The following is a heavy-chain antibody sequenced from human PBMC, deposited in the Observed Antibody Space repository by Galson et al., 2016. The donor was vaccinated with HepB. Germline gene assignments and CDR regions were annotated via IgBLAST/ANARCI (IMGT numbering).Heavy chain of an antibody. CDR3: ARDFSKYGQDYFDY. CDR2: INPGGGST. Sequence: SVKVSCKASGYTFTSYYIHWVRQAPGQGLEWMGIINPGGGSTTYAQNFQGRVTMTRDTSTSTVYMELSSLRSDDTAVYYCARDFSKYGQDYFDYWGQGTLSTVSS. J-gene: IGHJ4*02. CDR1: GYTFTSYY. V-gene: IGHV1-46*01. D-gene: IGHD2-2*01.